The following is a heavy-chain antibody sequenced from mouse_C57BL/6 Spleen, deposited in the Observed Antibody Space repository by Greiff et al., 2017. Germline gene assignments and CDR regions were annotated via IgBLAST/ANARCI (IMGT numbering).Heavy chain of an antibody. D-gene: IGHD2-3*01. CDR3: ARETNDGYYPAWFAY. Sequence: QVQLQQSGPELVKPGASVKISCKASGYAFSSSWMNWVKQRPGKGLEWIGRIYPGDGDTNYNGKFNGKATLTADKSSSTAYMQLSSLTSEDSAVYFCARETNDGYYPAWFAYWGQGTLVTVSA. J-gene: IGHJ3*01. CDR2: IYPGDGDT. V-gene: IGHV1-82*01. CDR1: GYAFSSSW.